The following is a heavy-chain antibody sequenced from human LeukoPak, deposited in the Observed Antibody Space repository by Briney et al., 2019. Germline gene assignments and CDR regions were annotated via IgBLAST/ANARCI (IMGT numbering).Heavy chain of an antibody. CDR2: INQDGREK. CDR3: LAGGN. D-gene: IGHD3-16*01. V-gene: IGHV3-7*01. J-gene: IGHJ4*02. CDR1: AFTPSTFW. Sequence: GRSLRLSCAASAFTPSTFWMSWVRQAPRTGLEGVANINQDGREKYHVDSVKGRFTISRDNAKKSLYLQMNSLRAEDTAVYYCLAGGNWGQGSLVTVSS.